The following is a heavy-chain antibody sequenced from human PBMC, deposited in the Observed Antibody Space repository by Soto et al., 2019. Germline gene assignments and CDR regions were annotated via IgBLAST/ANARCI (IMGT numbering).Heavy chain of an antibody. D-gene: IGHD3-10*01. CDR3: ARGLILWFGELSRRGGYYYYMDV. CDR2: INDSGNI. J-gene: IGHJ6*03. CDR1: GGSFSGYQ. V-gene: IGHV4-34*01. Sequence: QVQLQQWGAGLLKPSETLSLTCAVYGGSFSGYQWSWIRQTPGKGLEWSGEINDSGNINYNPSPKSRVTILVDTAKKQISLKLSSVTAADTAVYYCARGLILWFGELSRRGGYYYYMDVWGKGTTVTVSS.